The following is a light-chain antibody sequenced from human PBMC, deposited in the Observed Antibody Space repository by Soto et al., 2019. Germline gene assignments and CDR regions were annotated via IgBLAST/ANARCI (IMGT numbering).Light chain of an antibody. CDR1: QSVSNNY. Sequence: EIVLTQSPGTLSLSPGEGATLSFRASQSVSNNYLAWYQQKPGQAPRLLIYGASNRATGIPDRFSGSGSGTDFTLTISSLEPEDFAVYYCQQRSSWPITFGQGTRLEIK. CDR2: GAS. J-gene: IGKJ5*01. V-gene: IGKV3D-20*02. CDR3: QQRSSWPIT.